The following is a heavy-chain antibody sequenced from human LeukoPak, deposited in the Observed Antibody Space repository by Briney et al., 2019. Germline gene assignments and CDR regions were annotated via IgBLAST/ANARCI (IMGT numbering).Heavy chain of an antibody. CDR1: GGTFSSYA. Sequence: SVKVSCKASGGTFSSYAISWVRQAPGQGLEWMGRIIPILGIANYAQKFQGRVTITADKSTSTAYMELSSLRSEDTAVYYCARGFRILDCSGGSCYSNDYWGQGTLVTVSS. J-gene: IGHJ4*02. V-gene: IGHV1-69*04. D-gene: IGHD2-15*01. CDR2: IIPILGIA. CDR3: ARGFRILDCSGGSCYSNDY.